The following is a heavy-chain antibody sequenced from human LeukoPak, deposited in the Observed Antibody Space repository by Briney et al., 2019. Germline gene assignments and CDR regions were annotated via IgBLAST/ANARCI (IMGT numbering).Heavy chain of an antibody. CDR2: IIPILGIA. CDR3: AVTAGDLDY. D-gene: IGHD5-18*01. Sequence: ASVKVSCKASGGTFSSYAISWVRQAPGQGLEWMGRIIPILGIANYAQKFQGRVTITADKSAGTAYMELSSLRSEDTAVYYCAVTAGDLDYWGQGTLVTVSS. CDR1: GGTFSSYA. J-gene: IGHJ4*02. V-gene: IGHV1-69*04.